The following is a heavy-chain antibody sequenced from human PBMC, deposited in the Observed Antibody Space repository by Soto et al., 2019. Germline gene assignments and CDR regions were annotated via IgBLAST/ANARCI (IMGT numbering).Heavy chain of an antibody. CDR3: ARVKGAGNYFDY. CDR1: GFSISDYY. D-gene: IGHD3-10*01. Sequence: EVQLVESGGGLVQPGGSLRISCAASGFSISDYYMDWVRQAPGKGLEWVGRTRNKANSYTTEYAASVKGRFTISRDESKNSLYLHMDSLKAEDTAVYYCARVKGAGNYFDYWGQGTLVTVSS. J-gene: IGHJ4*02. V-gene: IGHV3-72*01. CDR2: TRNKANSYTT.